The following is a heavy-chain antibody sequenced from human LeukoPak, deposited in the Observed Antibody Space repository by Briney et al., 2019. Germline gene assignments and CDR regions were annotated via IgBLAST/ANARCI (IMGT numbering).Heavy chain of an antibody. CDR1: GGSISTSTYY. V-gene: IGHV4-39*07. D-gene: IGHD2-2*01. J-gene: IGHJ4*02. Sequence: SETLSLTCTVSGGSISTSTYYWGWIRQPPGKGLEWIGSIYYSGSPYYNPSLKSRVTISVDTSKNQFSLRLTSVTTADTAVYYCARDLPYTSFFDYWGQGTLVTVSS. CDR3: ARDLPYTSFFDY. CDR2: IYYSGSP.